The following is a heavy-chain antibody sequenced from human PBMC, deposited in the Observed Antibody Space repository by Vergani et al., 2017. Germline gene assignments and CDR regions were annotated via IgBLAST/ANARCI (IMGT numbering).Heavy chain of an antibody. CDR3: ARDVGIAVAGTLGYFDY. CDR2: ISAYTGNT. Sequence: QVQLVPSGAEVKKPGASVKVSCKASGYTFTSYGISWVRQAPGQGREWMGWISAYTGNTNYAQKLQGSVTMTTDNSTSTAYMELRSLRSDDPAVYYCARDVGIAVAGTLGYFDYWGQGTLVTVSS. CDR1: GYTFTSYG. V-gene: IGHV1-18*01. J-gene: IGHJ4*02. D-gene: IGHD6-19*01.